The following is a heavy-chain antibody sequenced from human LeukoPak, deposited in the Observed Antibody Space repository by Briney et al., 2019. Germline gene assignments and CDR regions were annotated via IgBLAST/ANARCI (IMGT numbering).Heavy chain of an antibody. CDR1: GFTFSDHF. Sequence: PGGSLRLSCAAYGFTFSDHFMDWVRQAPGKGLEGGGRTRNKANSYTTEYAASVKGRLIFARGDSNNSLYLQMKSLKTEDTAVYYCVAMIRGVGYWGQGTLVTVSS. D-gene: IGHD3-10*01. V-gene: IGHV3-72*01. CDR2: TRNKANSYTT. J-gene: IGHJ4*02. CDR3: VAMIRGVGY.